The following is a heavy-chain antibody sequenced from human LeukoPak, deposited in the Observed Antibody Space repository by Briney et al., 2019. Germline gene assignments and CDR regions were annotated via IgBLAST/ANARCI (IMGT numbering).Heavy chain of an antibody. CDR2: IRGNGET. J-gene: IGHJ4*02. CDR1: GLSFCSLA. Sequence: PGGSLRLSCAASGLSFCSLAMSWVRQGPARGLEWVSSIRGNGETFYADSVKGRFTISRDNPKNTLYLQMNSLRAEDTAVYFCAKRGVLIRVILVGFHKEAYYFDSWGQGALVTVSS. V-gene: IGHV3-23*01. D-gene: IGHD3-22*01. CDR3: AKRGVLIRVILVGFHKEAYYFDS.